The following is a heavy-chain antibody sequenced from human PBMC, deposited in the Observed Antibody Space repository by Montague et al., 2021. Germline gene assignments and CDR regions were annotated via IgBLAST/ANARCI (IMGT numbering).Heavy chain of an antibody. Sequence: SLRLSCAASGFTFSNYRMSWVRQAPGKGLEWVALIKQDGREKHYVDSVKGRFTISRDNAKNSLYLQMNSLRAEDTAVYFCARDQGQGYCGGDCYVGLDYWGQGDLVTVSS. J-gene: IGHJ4*02. CDR1: GFTFSNYR. D-gene: IGHD2-21*01. CDR2: IKQDGREK. CDR3: ARDQGQGYCGGDCYVGLDY. V-gene: IGHV3-7*01.